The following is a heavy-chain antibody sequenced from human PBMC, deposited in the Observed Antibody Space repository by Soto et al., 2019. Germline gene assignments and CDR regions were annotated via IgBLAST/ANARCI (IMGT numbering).Heavy chain of an antibody. D-gene: IGHD3-22*01. CDR3: AKYLPMTQPRPAFDS. CDR2: ISSSGGST. Sequence: EVQLLESGGALIQPGGSLRLSCAASGFTFSSYARSWVRQAPGKGLGWVSAISSSGGSTFYADSVKGRFTISRDNSRNTQYLQKNSLRAEDTAMYYCAKYLPMTQPRPAFDSWGQGTLVSVSS. J-gene: IGHJ4*02. V-gene: IGHV3-23*01. CDR1: GFTFSSYA.